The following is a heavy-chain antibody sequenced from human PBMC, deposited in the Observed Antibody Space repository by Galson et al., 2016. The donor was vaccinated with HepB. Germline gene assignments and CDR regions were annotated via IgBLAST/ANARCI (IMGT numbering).Heavy chain of an antibody. CDR2: IRSKAYGGTT. V-gene: IGHV3-49*03. D-gene: IGHD6-13*01. CDR1: GFTFGDYT. Sequence: SLRLSCAASGFTFGDYTMSWFRQAPGKGLEWVAFIRSKAYGGTTEYAASVKGKFTISRDDSKSIAYLQMNSLKTKDTAVYYCTRGGHTSSWYGAVGAFDYWGQGTLVTVSS. CDR3: TRGGHTSSWYGAVGAFDY. J-gene: IGHJ4*02.